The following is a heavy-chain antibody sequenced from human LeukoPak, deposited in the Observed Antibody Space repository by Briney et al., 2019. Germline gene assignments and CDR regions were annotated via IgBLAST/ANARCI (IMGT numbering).Heavy chain of an antibody. CDR1: GFTFSSYS. CDR3: ARDNSSWMKFFDY. Sequence: GGSLRLSCAASGFTFSSYSMNWVRQAPGKGLEWVSSISSSSSYIYYADSVKGRFTISRDNAKNSLYPQMNSLRAEDTAVYYCARDNSSWMKFFDYWGQGTLVTVSS. V-gene: IGHV3-21*01. J-gene: IGHJ4*02. CDR2: ISSSSSYI. D-gene: IGHD6-13*01.